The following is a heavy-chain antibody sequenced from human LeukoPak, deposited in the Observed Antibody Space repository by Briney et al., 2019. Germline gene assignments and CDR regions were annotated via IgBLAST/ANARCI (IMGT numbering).Heavy chain of an antibody. CDR3: ARDYYDSSGAGSL. V-gene: IGHV3-66*02. J-gene: IGHJ4*02. Sequence: GGSLRLSCAASGFTVSSNYMSWVRQAPGKGLEWVLVIYSGGSTYYADSVKGRFTISRDNSKNTLYLQMNSLRAEDTAVYYCARDYYDSSGAGSLWGQGTLVTVSS. CDR1: GFTVSSNY. CDR2: IYSGGST. D-gene: IGHD3-22*01.